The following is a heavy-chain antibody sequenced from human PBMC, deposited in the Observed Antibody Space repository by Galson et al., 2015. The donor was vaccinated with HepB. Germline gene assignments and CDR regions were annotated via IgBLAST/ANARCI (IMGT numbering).Heavy chain of an antibody. CDR1: GFTFDDYT. Sequence: LRLSCAASGFTFDDYTMHWVRQAPGKGLEWVSLISWDGGSTYYADSVKGRFTISRDNSKNSLYLQMNSLRTEDTALYYCAKGMSGRWLQLGSPDFDYWGQGTLVTVSS. J-gene: IGHJ4*02. D-gene: IGHD5-24*01. CDR2: ISWDGGST. CDR3: AKGMSGRWLQLGSPDFDY. V-gene: IGHV3-43*01.